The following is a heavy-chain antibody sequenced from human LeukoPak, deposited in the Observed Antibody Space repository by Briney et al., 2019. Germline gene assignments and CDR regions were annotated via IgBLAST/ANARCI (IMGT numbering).Heavy chain of an antibody. Sequence: PSETLSLTCTISGDSISDYSWSWVRQPPGRGLEWIGYIYYSGSTTYNPSLKSRITISLDTSKNQFSLKLNSVTAADTAIYYCAGDYTLRSYRLDYWGQGTLVTVSS. V-gene: IGHV4-59*12. J-gene: IGHJ4*02. CDR3: AGDYTLRSYRLDY. CDR2: IYYSGST. D-gene: IGHD3-10*01. CDR1: GDSISDYS.